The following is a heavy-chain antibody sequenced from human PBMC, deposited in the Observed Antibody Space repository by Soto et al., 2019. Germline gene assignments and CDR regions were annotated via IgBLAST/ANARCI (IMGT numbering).Heavy chain of an antibody. V-gene: IGHV1-2*02. Sequence: SVQVSCKASTGHSLHWVRQAPGQGLEWMGWINPNSGGTHYAEQFQGRVTMTWDTSISTVYMELNSLTSDDTAVYYCAREEATARNYCFDYRGQGTLFTVPS. CDR2: INPNSGGT. J-gene: IGHJ4*01. D-gene: IGHD6-13*01. CDR1: TGHS. CDR3: AREEATARNYCFDY.